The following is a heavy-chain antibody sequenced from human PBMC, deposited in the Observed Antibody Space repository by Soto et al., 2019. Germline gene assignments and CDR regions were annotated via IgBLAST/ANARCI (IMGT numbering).Heavy chain of an antibody. CDR2: IHPADSDT. CDR1: GYRFTTSW. D-gene: IGHD6-25*01. V-gene: IGHV5-51*01. Sequence: PGASLKISCKGSGYRFTTSWIAWVRQMPGKGLEWMGIIHPADSDTTYSPSFQGQVTISADMSISTAYLRWRSLKASDTAIYYSARGISGRSAADDFAPWGQGPLVT. J-gene: IGHJ5*02. CDR3: ARGISGRSAADDFAP.